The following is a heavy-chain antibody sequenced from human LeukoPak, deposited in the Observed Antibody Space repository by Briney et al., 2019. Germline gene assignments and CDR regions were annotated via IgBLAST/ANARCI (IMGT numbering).Heavy chain of an antibody. CDR1: GFTFSTSH. Sequence: GGSLRLSCAASGFTFSTSHMHWVRQAPGKGLEWVSSISYIDGYTYYADSVKGRFTTSRDIAKSSIYLQMNSLRDEDTAVFYCAREGGGFDYWGQGTLVTVSS. V-gene: IGHV3-21*06. CDR2: ISYIDGYT. J-gene: IGHJ4*02. D-gene: IGHD3-16*01. CDR3: AREGGGFDY.